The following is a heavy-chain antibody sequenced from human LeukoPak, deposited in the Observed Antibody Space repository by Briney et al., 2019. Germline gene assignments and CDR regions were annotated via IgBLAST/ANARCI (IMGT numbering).Heavy chain of an antibody. Sequence: GGSLRLSCAASGFTFSSYSMNWVRQAPGKGLEWVSSISSSGSYIYYADSMQGRFAISRDNSKNSLFLQMNSLRAEDTAVYYCARGLYPDYYVSSGSSPPEHWGQGTLVTVSS. D-gene: IGHD3-22*01. CDR3: ARGLYPDYYVSSGSSPPEH. J-gene: IGHJ1*01. V-gene: IGHV3-21*01. CDR2: ISSSGSYI. CDR1: GFTFSSYS.